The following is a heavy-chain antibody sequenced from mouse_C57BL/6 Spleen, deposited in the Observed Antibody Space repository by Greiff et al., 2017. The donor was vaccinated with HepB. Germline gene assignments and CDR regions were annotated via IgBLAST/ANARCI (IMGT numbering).Heavy chain of an antibody. J-gene: IGHJ2*01. CDR3: AMAYSNYVDY. Sequence: VQLKESGPELVKPGASVKISCKASGYAFSSSWMNWVKQRPGKGLEWIGRIYPGDGDTNYNGKFKGKATLTADKSSSTAYMQLSSLTSEDSAVYFCAMAYSNYVDYWGQGTTLTVSS. CDR2: IYPGDGDT. CDR1: GYAFSSSW. D-gene: IGHD2-5*01. V-gene: IGHV1-82*01.